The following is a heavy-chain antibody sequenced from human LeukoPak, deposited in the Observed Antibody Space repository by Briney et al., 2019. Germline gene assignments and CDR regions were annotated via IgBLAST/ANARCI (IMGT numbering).Heavy chain of an antibody. J-gene: IGHJ4*02. CDR3: ARDLYPAVYDSSGYYYGPPNQDQPGRTPLDY. D-gene: IGHD3-22*01. CDR1: GYTFTSYG. V-gene: IGHV1-18*01. Sequence: GASVNVSCTASGYTFTSYGISWVRQAPGQGLEWMGWISAYNGNTNYAQKLQGRVTMTTDTSTSTAYMELRSLRSDDTAVYYCARDLYPAVYDSSGYYYGPPNQDQPGRTPLDYWGQGTLVTVSS. CDR2: ISAYNGNT.